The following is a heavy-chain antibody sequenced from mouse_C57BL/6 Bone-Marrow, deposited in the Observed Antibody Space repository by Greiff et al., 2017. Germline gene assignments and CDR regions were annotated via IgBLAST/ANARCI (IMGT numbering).Heavy chain of an antibody. CDR3: ARWWGYFFDY. D-gene: IGHD1-1*02. Sequence: VQGVESGAELARPGASVKLSCKASGYTFTSYGISWVKQRTGQGLEWIGEIYPRSGNTYYNEKFKGKATLTADKSSSTAYMELRSLTSEDSAVYFCARWWGYFFDYWGQGTTLTVSS. J-gene: IGHJ2*01. CDR1: GYTFTSYG. V-gene: IGHV1-81*01. CDR2: IYPRSGNT.